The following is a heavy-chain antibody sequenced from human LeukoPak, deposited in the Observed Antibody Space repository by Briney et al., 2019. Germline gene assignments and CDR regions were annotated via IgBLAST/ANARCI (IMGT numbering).Heavy chain of an antibody. D-gene: IGHD3-22*01. CDR2: IYYSGST. V-gene: IGHV4-30-4*01. CDR3: ARDNKWLQDY. Sequence: SETLSLTCTVSGGSISNADHYWSWIRQPPGKGLEWIGYIYYSGSTYYNPSLKSRVTISVDTSKNQFSLNLSSVTAADTAVYYCARDNKWLQDYWGQGTLVTVSS. CDR1: GGSISNADHY. J-gene: IGHJ4*02.